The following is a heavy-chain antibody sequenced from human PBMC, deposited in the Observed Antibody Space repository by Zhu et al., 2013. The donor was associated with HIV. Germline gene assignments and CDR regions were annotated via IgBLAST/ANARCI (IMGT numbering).Heavy chain of an antibody. CDR1: GGSFSGYY. Sequence: QVQLQQWGAGLLKPSETLSLTCAVYGGSFSGYYWSWIRQPPGKGLEWIGEINHSGSTNYNPSLKSRVTISVDTSKNQFSLKLSSVTAADTAVYYCARGHGGWDAFDIWGQGTMVTVSS. D-gene: IGHD2-15*01. V-gene: IGHV4-34*01. J-gene: IGHJ3*02. CDR3: ARGHGGWDAFDI. CDR2: INHSGST.